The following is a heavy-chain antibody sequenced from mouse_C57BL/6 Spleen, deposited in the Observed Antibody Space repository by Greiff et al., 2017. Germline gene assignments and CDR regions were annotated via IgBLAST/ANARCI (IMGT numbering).Heavy chain of an antibody. V-gene: IGHV5-16*01. Sequence: EVKLVESEGGLVQPGSSMKLSCTASGFTFSDYYMAWVRQVPEKGLEWVANINYDGSSTYYLDSLKSRFIISRDNAKNILYLQMSSLTSEDTATYYCARGFFDGYSYYAMDYWGQGTSVTVSS. CDR1: GFTFSDYY. D-gene: IGHD2-3*01. CDR2: INYDGSST. CDR3: ARGFFDGYSYYAMDY. J-gene: IGHJ4*01.